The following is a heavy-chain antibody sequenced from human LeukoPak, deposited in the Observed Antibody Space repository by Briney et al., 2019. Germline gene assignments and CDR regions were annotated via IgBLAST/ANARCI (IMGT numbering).Heavy chain of an antibody. CDR1: GFTFSNYW. Sequence: GGSLRLSCAASGFTFSNYWMSWVRQAPGKRLEWVANIKQDGGEIYYVDSVKGRFSISRDNAQNSLYLHMNSLRAEDTAVYYCVRDKIVGATKNDYWGQGILVTVSS. V-gene: IGHV3-7*03. J-gene: IGHJ4*02. CDR2: IKQDGGEI. D-gene: IGHD1-26*01. CDR3: VRDKIVGATKNDY.